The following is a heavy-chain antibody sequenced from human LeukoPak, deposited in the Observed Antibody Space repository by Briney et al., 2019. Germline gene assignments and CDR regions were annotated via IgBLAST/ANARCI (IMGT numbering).Heavy chain of an antibody. V-gene: IGHV4-61*02. D-gene: IGHD6-6*01. J-gene: IGHJ6*03. CDR1: GGSISSGSYY. CDR3: AEAPIIAALYYYYYMDV. CDR2: IYTSGST. Sequence: PSQTLSLTCTVSGGSISSGSYYWSWIRQPAGKGLEWIGRIYTSGSTNYNPSLKSRVTISVDTSKNQFSLKLSSVTAADTAVYYCAEAPIIAALYYYYYMDVWGKGTTVTVSS.